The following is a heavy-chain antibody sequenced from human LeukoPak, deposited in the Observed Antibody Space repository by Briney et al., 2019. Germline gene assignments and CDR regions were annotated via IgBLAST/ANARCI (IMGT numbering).Heavy chain of an antibody. CDR1: RYTFTSYG. V-gene: IGHV1-18*01. J-gene: IGHJ4*02. CDR2: ISAYNGNT. Sequence: GASVKVSCKASRYTFTSYGISWVRQAPGRGLEWMGWISAYNGNTNYAQKLQGRVTMTTDTSTSTAYMELRSLRSDDTAVYYCARAGISYDIVVVPAPINLDYWGQGTLVTVSS. D-gene: IGHD2-2*02. CDR3: ARAGISYDIVVVPAPINLDY.